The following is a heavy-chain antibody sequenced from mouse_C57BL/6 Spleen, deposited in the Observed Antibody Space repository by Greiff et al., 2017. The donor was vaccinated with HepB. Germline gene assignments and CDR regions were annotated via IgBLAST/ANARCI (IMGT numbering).Heavy chain of an antibody. CDR1: GFSFNTYA. D-gene: IGHD2-5*01. V-gene: IGHV10-1*01. Sequence: EVHLVESGGGLVQPKGSLKLSCAASGFSFNTYAMNWVRQAPGKGLEWVARIRSKSNNYATYYADSVKDRFTISRDDSESMLYLQMNNLKTEDTAMYYCVTYYSNYPAWFAYWGQGTLVTVSA. CDR3: VTYYSNYPAWFAY. CDR2: IRSKSNNYAT. J-gene: IGHJ3*01.